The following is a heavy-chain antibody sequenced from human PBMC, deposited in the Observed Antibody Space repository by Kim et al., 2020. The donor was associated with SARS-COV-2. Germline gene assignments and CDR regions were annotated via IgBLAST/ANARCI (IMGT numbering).Heavy chain of an antibody. CDR1: GGSISSGGYY. Sequence: SETLSLTCTVSGGSISSGGYYWSWIRQHPGKGLEWIGYIYYSGSTYYNPSLKSRVTISVDTSKNQFSLKLSSVTAADTAVYYCARAYSSSWEDYYYYYGMDVWGQGTTATVSS. D-gene: IGHD6-13*01. J-gene: IGHJ6*02. CDR2: IYYSGST. CDR3: ARAYSSSWEDYYYYYGMDV. V-gene: IGHV4-31*03.